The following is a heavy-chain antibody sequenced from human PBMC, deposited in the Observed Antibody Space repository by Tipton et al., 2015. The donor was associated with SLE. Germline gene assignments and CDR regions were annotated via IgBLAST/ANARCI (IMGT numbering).Heavy chain of an antibody. V-gene: IGHV3-43D*04. D-gene: IGHD2-15*01. J-gene: IGHJ4*02. CDR2: ISWDGGST. Sequence: SLRLSCAASGFTFDDYAMHWVRQAPGKGLEWVSLISWDGGSTYYADSVKGRVTISRDNSKNTLYLQMNSLRAEDTAVYYCAKDGDRYCSGGSCRGNYWGQGTLVTVSS. CDR1: GFTFDDYA. CDR3: AKDGDRYCSGGSCRGNY.